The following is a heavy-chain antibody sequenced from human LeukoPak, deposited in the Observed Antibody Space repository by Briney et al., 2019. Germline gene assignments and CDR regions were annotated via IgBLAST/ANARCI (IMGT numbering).Heavy chain of an antibody. J-gene: IGHJ1*01. D-gene: IGHD4-17*01. CDR3: AKEIYGDSTGGRFHH. Sequence: GGPLRLSCAASGFTFDDYGMSWVRQAPGKGLEWVSGINWNGGSTGYADSVKGRFTISRDNSKNTLYLQMNSLRAEDTAVYYCAKEIYGDSTGGRFHHWGQGTLVTVSS. CDR2: INWNGGST. V-gene: IGHV3-20*04. CDR1: GFTFDDYG.